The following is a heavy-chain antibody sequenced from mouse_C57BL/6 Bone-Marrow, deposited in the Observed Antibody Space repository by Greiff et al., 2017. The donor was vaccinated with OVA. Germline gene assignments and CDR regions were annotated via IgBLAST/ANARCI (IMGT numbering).Heavy chain of an antibody. Sequence: VQLQQPGAELVRPGTSVKLSCKASGYTFTSYWMHWVKQRPGQGLEWIGVIDPSDSYTNYNQKFKGKATLTVDTSSSTAYMQLSSLTSEDSAVYYCARHYDYLFDYWGQGTTLTVSS. CDR3: ARHYDYLFDY. CDR1: GYTFTSYW. V-gene: IGHV1-59*01. CDR2: IDPSDSYT. J-gene: IGHJ2*01. D-gene: IGHD2-4*01.